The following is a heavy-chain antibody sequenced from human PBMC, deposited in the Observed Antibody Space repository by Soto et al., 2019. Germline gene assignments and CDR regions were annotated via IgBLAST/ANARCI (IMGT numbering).Heavy chain of an antibody. Sequence: QVQLQESGPGLVKPSQTLSLTCTVSGGSISSGGYYWSWIRQHQGKGLEWIGYIYYSGSTYYNPSLKSRVTISVDTSKNQFSLKLSSVTAADTAVYYCARDHTKGISAFDIWGQGTMVTVSS. J-gene: IGHJ3*02. CDR2: IYYSGST. D-gene: IGHD2-2*01. CDR3: ARDHTKGISAFDI. V-gene: IGHV4-31*03. CDR1: GGSISSGGYY.